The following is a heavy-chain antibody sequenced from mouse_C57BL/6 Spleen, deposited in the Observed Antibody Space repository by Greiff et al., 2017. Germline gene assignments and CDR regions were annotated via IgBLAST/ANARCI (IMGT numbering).Heavy chain of an antibody. J-gene: IGHJ4*01. Sequence: VQLKESGPELVKPGASVKISCKASGYSFTDYNMNWVKQSNGKSLEWIGVINPNYGTTSYNHKFKGKATLTVDQSSSTAYMQLNSLTSEDSAVYYCARMGWITTVVEGGMDYWGQGTSVTVSS. V-gene: IGHV1-39*01. D-gene: IGHD1-1*01. CDR2: INPNYGTT. CDR1: GYSFTDYN. CDR3: ARMGWITTVVEGGMDY.